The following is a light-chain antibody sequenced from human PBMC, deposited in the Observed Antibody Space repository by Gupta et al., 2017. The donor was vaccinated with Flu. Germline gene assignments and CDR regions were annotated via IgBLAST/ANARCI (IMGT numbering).Light chain of an antibody. Sequence: NCKSSQSLLYSDNNKNYLAWYRQKPGQPPKLLIYWASTRESGVPDRVSGSGSGTDFTLTISSLQAEDVAVYYCQQYYDTPITFGQGTRLEIK. CDR3: QQYYDTPIT. J-gene: IGKJ5*01. CDR1: QSLLYSDNNKNY. V-gene: IGKV4-1*01. CDR2: WAS.